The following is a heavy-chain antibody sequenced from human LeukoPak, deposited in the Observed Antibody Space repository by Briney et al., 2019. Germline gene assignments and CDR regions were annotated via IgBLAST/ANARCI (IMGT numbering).Heavy chain of an antibody. V-gene: IGHV3-21*01. J-gene: IGHJ5*02. CDR1: GFTFSSYN. D-gene: IGHD2/OR15-2a*01. Sequence: KSGGSLRLSCAASGFTFSSYNMNWVRQAPGKGLEWVAYISIGTSFIYYADSVKGRFTISRDNAKNSLYLQVNSLRAEDTAVYYCARSPTFRGWFDPWGQGTLVTVSS. CDR3: ARSPTFRGWFDP. CDR2: ISIGTSFI.